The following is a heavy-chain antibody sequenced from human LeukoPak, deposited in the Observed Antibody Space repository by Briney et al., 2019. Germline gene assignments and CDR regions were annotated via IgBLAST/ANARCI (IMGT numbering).Heavy chain of an antibody. V-gene: IGHV3-30*02. Sequence: PGGSLRLSCAASGFTFSSYGMHWVRQAPGKGLEWVAFIWYDGGNKYYADSVRGRFTISRDNSKNTLYLQMNSLRAEDTAVYYCAKGAGYSFGYDFEYWGRGTLVTVSS. CDR2: IWYDGGNK. J-gene: IGHJ4*02. CDR3: AKGAGYSFGYDFEY. CDR1: GFTFSSYG. D-gene: IGHD5-18*01.